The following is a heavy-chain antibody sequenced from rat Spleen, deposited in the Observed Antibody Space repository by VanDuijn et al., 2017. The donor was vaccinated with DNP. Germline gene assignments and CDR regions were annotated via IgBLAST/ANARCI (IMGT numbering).Heavy chain of an antibody. D-gene: IGHD1-6*01. CDR1: GYSITSNY. CDR3: ARSSSILDYFNY. Sequence: EVQLQESGPGLVKPSQSLSLTCSVTGYSITSNYWAWIRKFPGNKMEWIGHISYSGSTSYKPSLKSRISITRDTSKNQFFLQLKSVTTEDTATYYCARSSSILDYFNYWGQGVMVTVSS. J-gene: IGHJ2*01. CDR2: ISYSGST. V-gene: IGHV3-1*01.